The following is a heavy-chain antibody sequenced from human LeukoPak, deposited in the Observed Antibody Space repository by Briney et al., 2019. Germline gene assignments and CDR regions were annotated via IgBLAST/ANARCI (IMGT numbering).Heavy chain of an antibody. D-gene: IGHD4-23*01. J-gene: IGHJ4*02. CDR3: ARAAYGGNPSDFDY. V-gene: IGHV4-59*01. CDR2: IYYSGST. Sequence: PSETLSLTCTVSGGSISSYYWSWIRQPPGKGLEWIGYIYYSGSTNYNPSLKSRVTISVDTSKNQLSLKLSSVTAADTAVYYCARAAYGGNPSDFDYWGQGTLVTVSS. CDR1: GGSISSYY.